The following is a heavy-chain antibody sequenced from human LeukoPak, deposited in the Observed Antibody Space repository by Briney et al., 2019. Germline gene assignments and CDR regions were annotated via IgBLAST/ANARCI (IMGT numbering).Heavy chain of an antibody. V-gene: IGHV1-2*02. CDR2: INPRSGGV. CDR3: ASGINYYGSGSYVDY. Sequence: ASVKVSCKASGYTFTDYYIHWVRQAPGEGLEWMGWINPRSGGVNYAQKFQDRVIITTAYMQLSRLRSDDTARYYCASGINYYGSGSYVDYWGQGTLVTVSS. D-gene: IGHD3-10*01. J-gene: IGHJ4*02. CDR1: GYTFTDYY.